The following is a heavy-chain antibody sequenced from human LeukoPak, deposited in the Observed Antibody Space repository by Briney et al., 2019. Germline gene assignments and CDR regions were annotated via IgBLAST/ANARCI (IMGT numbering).Heavy chain of an antibody. V-gene: IGHV3-30-3*01. Sequence: GGSLRLSCAASGFTFSSYAMHWVRQAPGKGLEWVAVISYDGSNKYYADSVKGRFTISRDNSKNTLYLQMNSLGAEDTAVYYCAKDIVEEYSSSSGRFDYWGQGTLVTVSS. J-gene: IGHJ4*02. D-gene: IGHD6-6*01. CDR2: ISYDGSNK. CDR1: GFTFSSYA. CDR3: AKDIVEEYSSSSGRFDY.